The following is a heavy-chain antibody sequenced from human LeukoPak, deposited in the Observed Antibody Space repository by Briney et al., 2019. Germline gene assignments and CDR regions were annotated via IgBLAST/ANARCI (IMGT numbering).Heavy chain of an antibody. V-gene: IGHV4-39*07. Sequence: PSETLSPTCTVSGDSISSNSYYWGWIRQPPGKGLEWIGSIYYSGSTYYNPSLKSRVTISVDTSKNQFSLKLSSVTAADTAVYYCARVHLSSRGYSDYYYMDVWGKGTTVTVSS. J-gene: IGHJ6*03. CDR3: ARVHLSSRGYSDYYYMDV. D-gene: IGHD2-2*01. CDR2: IYYSGST. CDR1: GDSISSNSYY.